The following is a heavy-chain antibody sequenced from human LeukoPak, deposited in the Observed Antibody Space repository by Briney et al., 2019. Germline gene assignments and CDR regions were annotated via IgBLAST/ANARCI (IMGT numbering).Heavy chain of an antibody. CDR1: GGSISSYY. CDR2: IYYSGST. V-gene: IGHV4-59*01. J-gene: IGHJ4*02. Sequence: SETLSLTCTVSGGSISSYYWSWIRQPPGKGLEWIGYIYYSGSTNYNPSLKSRVTISVDTSKNQFSLKLSSVTAVDTAVYYCAREGYDSSGYSDWGQGTLVTVSS. CDR3: AREGYDSSGYSD. D-gene: IGHD3-22*01.